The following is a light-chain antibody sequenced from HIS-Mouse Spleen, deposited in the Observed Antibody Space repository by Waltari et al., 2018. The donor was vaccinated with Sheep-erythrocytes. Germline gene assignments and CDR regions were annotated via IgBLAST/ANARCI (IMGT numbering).Light chain of an antibody. CDR3: QAWDSSTAWNVV. J-gene: IGLJ2*01. Sequence: SYELTQPPSVSVSPGQTASITCSGDKLGDKYACWYQQKPGQSPVLVIFQDRKRTSGFPERFSGSNSGNTATLTISGTQAMDEADYYCQAWDSSTAWNVVFGGGTKLTVL. CDR1: KLGDKY. CDR2: QDR. V-gene: IGLV3-1*01.